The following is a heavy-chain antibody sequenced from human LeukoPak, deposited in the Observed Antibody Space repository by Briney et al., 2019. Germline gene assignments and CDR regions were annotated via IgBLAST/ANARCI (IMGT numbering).Heavy chain of an antibody. CDR1: GLTFSSYG. V-gene: IGHV3-33*01. CDR2: IWYDGSNK. CDR3: ARDKLRYFDWLSYWFDP. Sequence: GGSLRLSCAASGLTFSSYGMHWVRQAPGKGLEWVAVIWYDGSNKYYADSVKGRSTISRDNSKNTLYLQMNSLRAEDTAVYYCARDKLRYFDWLSYWFDPWGQGTLVTVSS. J-gene: IGHJ5*02. D-gene: IGHD3-9*01.